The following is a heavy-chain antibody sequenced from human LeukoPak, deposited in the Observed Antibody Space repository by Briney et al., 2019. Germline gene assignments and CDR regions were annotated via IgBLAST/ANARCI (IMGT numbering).Heavy chain of an antibody. Sequence: GGSLRLSCAASGFTFSSYAMSWVRQAPGKGLEWVSAISGSGGSTYYADSVKGRFTISRDNAKNSLYLQMNSLRAEDTALYYCAKLLGTETTYDSWGQGTLVTVSS. D-gene: IGHD1-7*01. J-gene: IGHJ4*02. CDR2: ISGSGGST. CDR1: GFTFSSYA. CDR3: AKLLGTETTYDS. V-gene: IGHV3-23*01.